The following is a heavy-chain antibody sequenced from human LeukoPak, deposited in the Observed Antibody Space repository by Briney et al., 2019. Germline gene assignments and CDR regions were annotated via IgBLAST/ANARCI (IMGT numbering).Heavy chain of an antibody. J-gene: IGHJ4*02. D-gene: IGHD3-10*01. V-gene: IGHV1-69*04. CDR2: IIPILGIA. CDR1: GGTFSSYA. Sequence: SVKVSCKASGGTFSSYAISWVRQAPGQGLEWMGRIIPILGIANYAQKFQGRVTITADKSTSTAYMELSSLRSEDTAVYYCATRILWFGELLSYWGQGTLVTVSS. CDR3: ATRILWFGELLSY.